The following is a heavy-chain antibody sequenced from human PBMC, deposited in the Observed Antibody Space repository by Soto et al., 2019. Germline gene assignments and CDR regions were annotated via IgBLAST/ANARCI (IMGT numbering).Heavy chain of an antibody. Sequence: EVQLVESGGGLVQPGGSLRLSCAASGLTFSSYWMHWVRQAPGKGLVWVSRINSDGRSTSYADSVKGRFTISRDNAKSTLDLQMNILSGEDTAVYYCARVFSGWSGNDDYWGQGALVTVFS. CDR2: INSDGRST. V-gene: IGHV3-74*01. CDR3: ARVFSGWSGNDDY. CDR1: GLTFSSYW. D-gene: IGHD6-19*01. J-gene: IGHJ4*02.